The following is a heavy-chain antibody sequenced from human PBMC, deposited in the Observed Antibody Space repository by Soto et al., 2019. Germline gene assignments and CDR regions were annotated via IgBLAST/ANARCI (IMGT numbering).Heavy chain of an antibody. CDR2: IYYSGST. Sequence: SETLSLTCTVSGDSISSGDYYWSWIRQPPGKGLEWIGYIYYSGSTYYNPSLKSRVTISVDTSKNQFSLKLSSVTAADTAVYYCASAQGWYGLGFDPWGQGTLVTVSS. CDR1: GDSISSGDYY. D-gene: IGHD6-19*01. V-gene: IGHV4-30-4*01. CDR3: ASAQGWYGLGFDP. J-gene: IGHJ5*02.